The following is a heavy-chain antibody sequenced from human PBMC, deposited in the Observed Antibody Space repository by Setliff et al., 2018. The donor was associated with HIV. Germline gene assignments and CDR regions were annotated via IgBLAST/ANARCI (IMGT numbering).Heavy chain of an antibody. J-gene: IGHJ6*04. Sequence: PSETLSLTCTVSGGSISSGDYYWSWIRQPPGKGLEWIGYIYDSGSTDYNPSLKSRVTISVDTSKKQFSLRLTSVTAADTAVYYCARVSSYYWYSIFRNYYYRIDVWGKGTTVTVSS. CDR2: IYDSGST. V-gene: IGHV4-30-4*08. CDR1: GGSISSGDYY. CDR3: ARVSSYYWYSIFRNYYYRIDV. D-gene: IGHD2-15*01.